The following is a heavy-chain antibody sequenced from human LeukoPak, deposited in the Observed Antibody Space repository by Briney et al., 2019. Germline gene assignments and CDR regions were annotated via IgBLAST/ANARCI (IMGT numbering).Heavy chain of an antibody. V-gene: IGHV4-59*01. CDR2: IYYSGST. J-gene: IGHJ4*02. D-gene: IGHD5-18*01. CDR3: VRDTAIGEGEFFFDY. CDR1: GVSISGYY. Sequence: PSETLSLTCTVSGVSISGYYWSWIRQPPGKGLEWIGYIYYSGSTNYDPSLKGRVTISVDTSKNQFSLKLTSVTAADTAVYFCVRDTAIGEGEFFFDYWGQGTLVTVSS.